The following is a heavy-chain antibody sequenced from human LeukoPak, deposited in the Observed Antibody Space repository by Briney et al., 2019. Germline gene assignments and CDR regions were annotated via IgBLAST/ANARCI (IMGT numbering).Heavy chain of an antibody. J-gene: IGHJ4*02. Sequence: PSETLSLTCTVSGYSISSGYYWGWIRQPPGKGLEWIGSIYHSGSTYYNPSLKSRVTISEDTSKNQFSLKLSSVTAADTAVYYCARGRPYYYDSSGYPPFDYWGQGTLVTVSS. CDR3: ARGRPYYYDSSGYPPFDY. CDR1: GYSISSGYY. V-gene: IGHV4-38-2*02. CDR2: IYHSGST. D-gene: IGHD3-22*01.